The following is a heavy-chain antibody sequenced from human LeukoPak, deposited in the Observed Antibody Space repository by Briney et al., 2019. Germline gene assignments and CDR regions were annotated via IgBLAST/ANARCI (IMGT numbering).Heavy chain of an antibody. V-gene: IGHV4-34*01. Sequence: PSETLSLTCAVYGGSFSGYYWSWIRQPPGKGLEWIGEINHSGSTNYNPSLKSRVTISVDTSKNQFSLKLSSVTAADTAVYYCASQSITMVRGVTNWFDPWGQGTLVTVSS. CDR1: GGSFSGYY. J-gene: IGHJ5*02. CDR3: ASQSITMVRGVTNWFDP. D-gene: IGHD3-10*01. CDR2: INHSGST.